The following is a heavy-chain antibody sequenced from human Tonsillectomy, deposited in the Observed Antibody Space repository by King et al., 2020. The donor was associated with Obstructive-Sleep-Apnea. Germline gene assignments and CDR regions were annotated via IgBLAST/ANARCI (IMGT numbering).Heavy chain of an antibody. CDR2: SNTNTGNP. J-gene: IGHJ6*02. V-gene: IGHV7-4-1*02. CDR3: ARPRPIGQGSYYFYGLDV. Sequence: QLVQSGSELSKPGASVKVSCNASGYSFTFHTLSWVRQATGQVFDWLGWSNTNTGNPKNAQGFTGRFVFCLDTSVITPYMQLSSLKAEDTAVYYCARPRPIGQGSYYFYGLDVWGQGTTVTVSS. CDR1: GYSFTFHT.